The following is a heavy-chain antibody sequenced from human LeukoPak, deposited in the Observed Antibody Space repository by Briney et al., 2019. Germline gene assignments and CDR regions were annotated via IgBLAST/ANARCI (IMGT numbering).Heavy chain of an antibody. D-gene: IGHD3-3*01. CDR2: ISNDSVDK. CDR1: GFRFSDYY. J-gene: IGHJ3*02. Sequence: KPGGSLRLSCVGSGFRFSDYYLSWLRQAPGKGLEWVSYISNDSVDKYYVDSVRGRFTISRDNAKKSMYLQMSGLRVEDTAVYYCARRDWVSGAVRAFDIWGQGTMVTVSS. V-gene: IGHV3-11*04. CDR3: ARRDWVSGAVRAFDI.